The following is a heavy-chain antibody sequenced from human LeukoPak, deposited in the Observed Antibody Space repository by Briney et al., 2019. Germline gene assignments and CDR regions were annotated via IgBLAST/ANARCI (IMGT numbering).Heavy chain of an antibody. J-gene: IGHJ6*02. CDR1: GFTFNNYA. Sequence: GESLRLSCAASGFTFNNYAMNWVRQAPGKGLEWVSVISGSGGTTYYADSVKGRFTISRDSSKNTLYLQMNSLRAEDTAVYYCAKVSGGGLYYDGMDVWGQGTTVTVSS. CDR3: AKVSGGGLYYDGMDV. V-gene: IGHV3-23*01. D-gene: IGHD1-14*01. CDR2: ISGSGGTT.